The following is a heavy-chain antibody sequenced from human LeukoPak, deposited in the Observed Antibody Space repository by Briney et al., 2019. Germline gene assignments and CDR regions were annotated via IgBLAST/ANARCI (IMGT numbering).Heavy chain of an antibody. J-gene: IGHJ5*02. V-gene: IGHV3-21*01. CDR3: ARDANSGYNNGGDWFDP. Sequence: GGSLRLSCAASGFTFSSYAMSWVRQAPGKGLEWVSSISSSSVYIFYADSLKGRFTISRDNAKNSLYLQMNSLRAEDTAVYYCARDANSGYNNGGDWFDPWGQGTLVTVSS. CDR1: GFTFSSYA. CDR2: ISSSSVYI. D-gene: IGHD5-12*01.